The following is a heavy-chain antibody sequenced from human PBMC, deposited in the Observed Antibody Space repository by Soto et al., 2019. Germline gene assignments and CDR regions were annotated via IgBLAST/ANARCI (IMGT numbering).Heavy chain of an antibody. Sequence: PSETLSLTCAVSGDSISSAYFWAWIRQPPGKGLEWIGSIYYIGNTYYNPSLKSRVTISVDTSKNQFSLKLSSVTASDTAVYYCARDYGGNFNWFDPWGQGTLVTVSS. CDR1: GDSISSAYF. CDR3: ARDYGGNFNWFDP. CDR2: IYYIGNT. V-gene: IGHV4-38-2*02. J-gene: IGHJ5*02. D-gene: IGHD4-17*01.